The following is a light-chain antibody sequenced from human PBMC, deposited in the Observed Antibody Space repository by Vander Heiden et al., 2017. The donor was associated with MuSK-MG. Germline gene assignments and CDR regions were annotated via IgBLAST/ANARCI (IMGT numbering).Light chain of an antibody. Sequence: QSALTQPPSVSGSPGQSVTISCTGTSSDVGTYNFVSWHQHHPGKAPKLLIHDVSERPSGVPDRFSGSKSGNTASLTISGLQSEDEADYYCCSYAGGYTLIFGGGTKLT. V-gene: IGLV2-11*01. CDR1: SSDVGTYNF. J-gene: IGLJ2*01. CDR3: CSYAGGYTLI. CDR2: DVS.